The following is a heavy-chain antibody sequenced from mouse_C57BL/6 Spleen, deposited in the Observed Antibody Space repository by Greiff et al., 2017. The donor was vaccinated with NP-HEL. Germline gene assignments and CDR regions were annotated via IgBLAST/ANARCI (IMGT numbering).Heavy chain of an antibody. CDR3: TTFYYSNSWFAY. Sequence: EVQLQQSGAELVRPGVSVKLSCTASGFNIKDDYMHWVKQRPEQGLEWIGWIDPENGDTEYASKFQGKATITADTSSNTAYLQLSSLTSEDTAVYYCTTFYYSNSWFAYWGQGTLVTVSA. J-gene: IGHJ3*01. V-gene: IGHV14-4*01. D-gene: IGHD2-5*01. CDR2: IDPENGDT. CDR1: GFNIKDDY.